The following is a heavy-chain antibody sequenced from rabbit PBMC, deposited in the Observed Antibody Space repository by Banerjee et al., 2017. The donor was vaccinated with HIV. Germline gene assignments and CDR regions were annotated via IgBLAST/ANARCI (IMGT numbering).Heavy chain of an antibody. J-gene: IGHJ4*01. Sequence: QSLEESGGDLVKPGASLTLTCTASGFSFTSNNYMCWVRQAPGKGLEWIGYIGIGSIGTWYASWVNGRFTISKTSSTTVTLQMTSLTAADTATYFCARDLAGVIGWNFGLWGPGTLVTVS. V-gene: IGHV1S40*01. CDR3: ARDLAGVIGWNFGL. D-gene: IGHD4-1*01. CDR1: GFSFTSNNY. CDR2: IGIGSIGT.